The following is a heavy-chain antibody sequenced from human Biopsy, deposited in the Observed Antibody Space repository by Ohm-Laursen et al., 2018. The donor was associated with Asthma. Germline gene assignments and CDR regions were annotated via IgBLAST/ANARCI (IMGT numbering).Heavy chain of an antibody. CDR3: AKINTGRQKANNWYDP. Sequence: SLRLSCAASGFIFSNYGMHWVRPAPGKGLDWVSSISPSGVRTFYADSVKGRVTVSRDSSRNTLYLQLSTLRVEDTAVYFCAKINTGRQKANNWYDPWGQGTLVTVSS. CDR2: ISPSGVRT. CDR1: GFIFSNYG. D-gene: IGHD5-18*01. V-gene: IGHV3-23*01. J-gene: IGHJ5*02.